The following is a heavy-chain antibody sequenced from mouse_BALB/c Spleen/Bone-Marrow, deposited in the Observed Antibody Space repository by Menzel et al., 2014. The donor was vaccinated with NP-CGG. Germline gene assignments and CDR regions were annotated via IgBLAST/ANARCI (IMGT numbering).Heavy chain of an antibody. CDR2: INPYNAT. CDR1: GYSFTGYY. Sequence: VQLQQSGPELVEPGTSVKISCKASGYSFTGYYMHWVKQSHVKSLEWIGHINPYNATYYNQNFKDKASLTVDKSSSTAYMELHSLTSGDSAVYYCARRRGNYEMDYWGQGTSVTVSS. V-gene: IGHV1-31*01. D-gene: IGHD2-1*01. CDR3: ARRRGNYEMDY. J-gene: IGHJ4*01.